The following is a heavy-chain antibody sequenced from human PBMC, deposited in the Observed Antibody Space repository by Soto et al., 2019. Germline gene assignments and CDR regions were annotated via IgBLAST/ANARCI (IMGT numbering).Heavy chain of an antibody. V-gene: IGHV1-18*01. Sequence: QVQLVQSGPEVKKPGASVKVSCKASGYTFTTYGISWVRQAPGQGLECMGWISAYNGNTNYAQNFQDRLTMTTDTSTSTAYMELRSLRSDDTAVYYCARDTRYSSTWVDYWGQGTQVTVSS. D-gene: IGHD6-13*01. CDR2: ISAYNGNT. J-gene: IGHJ4*02. CDR1: GYTFTTYG. CDR3: ARDTRYSSTWVDY.